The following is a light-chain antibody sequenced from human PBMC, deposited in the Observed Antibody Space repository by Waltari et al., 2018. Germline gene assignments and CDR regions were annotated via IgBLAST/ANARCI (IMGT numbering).Light chain of an antibody. CDR3: MIYYSSAWV. Sequence: QAVLTQPSSLSASPGASASLTCTLRSGTNVGTYMNYWYQQKPGSPPHYPLRNRSDSDRHQGSGVPSRFSGSNDASANAGILLFSGLQSEDEADYYCMIYYSSAWVFGGGTKLTVL. J-gene: IGLJ3*02. CDR1: SGTNVGTYM. CDR2: NRSDSDR. V-gene: IGLV5-45*02.